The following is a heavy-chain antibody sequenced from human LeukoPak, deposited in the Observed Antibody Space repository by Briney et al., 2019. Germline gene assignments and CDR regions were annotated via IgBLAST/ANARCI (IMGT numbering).Heavy chain of an antibody. Sequence: RGESLKISCKGSGYSFTSYWIGWVRQMPGKGLEWMGIIYPGDSDTRYSPSFQGQVTISVDKSISTAYLQWSSLKASDTAMYYCARQNYYDSSGYSPLSAFDIWGQGTMVTVPS. CDR1: GYSFTSYW. J-gene: IGHJ3*02. V-gene: IGHV5-51*01. CDR3: ARQNYYDSSGYSPLSAFDI. D-gene: IGHD3-22*01. CDR2: IYPGDSDT.